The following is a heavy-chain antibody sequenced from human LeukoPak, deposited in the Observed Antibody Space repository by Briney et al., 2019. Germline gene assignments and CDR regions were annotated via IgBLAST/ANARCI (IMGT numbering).Heavy chain of an antibody. CDR3: TRVSSASHYGSGSYNNWFDP. V-gene: IGHV3-49*04. J-gene: IGHJ5*02. CDR1: GFTFGDYA. Sequence: GGSLRLSCTASGFTFGDYAMSWVRQAPGKGLEWVGFIRSKAYGGTTEYAASVKGRFTISRDDSKSIAYLQMNSLKTEDTAVYYCTRVSSASHYGSGSYNNWFDPWGQGTLVTVSS. D-gene: IGHD3-10*01. CDR2: IRSKAYGGTT.